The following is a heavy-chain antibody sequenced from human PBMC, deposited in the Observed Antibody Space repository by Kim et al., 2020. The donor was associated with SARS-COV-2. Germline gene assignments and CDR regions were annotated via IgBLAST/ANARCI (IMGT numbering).Heavy chain of an antibody. CDR3: ARGPTIFGVVIAGGMDV. V-gene: IGHV4-31*03. CDR2: IYYSGST. J-gene: IGHJ6*02. CDR1: GGSISSGGYY. Sequence: LSLTCTVSGGSISSGGYYWSWIRQHPGKGLEWIGYIYYSGSTYYNPSLKSRVTISVDTSKNQFSLKLSSVTAADTAVYYCARGPTIFGVVIAGGMDVWGQGTTVTVSS. D-gene: IGHD3-3*01.